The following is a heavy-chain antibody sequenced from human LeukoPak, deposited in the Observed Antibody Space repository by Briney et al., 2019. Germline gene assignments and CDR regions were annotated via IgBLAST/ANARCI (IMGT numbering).Heavy chain of an antibody. D-gene: IGHD6-25*01. J-gene: IGHJ6*03. V-gene: IGHV4-4*02. CDR3: ARDANGSDLHYYHMDV. Sequence: SGTLSLTCAVSGGSITSGNWWSWVRQSPGKGLEWIGEIYHTGNTNYNPSLNSRVSISLDRSKNQFSLRLTSVTAADTAVYFCARDANGSDLHYYHMDVWGKGTTVTVSS. CDR1: GGSITSGNW. CDR2: IYHTGNT.